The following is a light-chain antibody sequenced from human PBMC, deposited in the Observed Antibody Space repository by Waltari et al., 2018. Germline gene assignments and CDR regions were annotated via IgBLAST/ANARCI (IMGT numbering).Light chain of an antibody. Sequence: DIVLTQSPGTLSLSPGQRATLSCRASQSLSSHYLVWYQQRRGQPPTLLIYGASTRAAGVPRRFSGSGSGTEFTLTISSLEPEDFAVYFCQVYGTSPLVTFGGGTKVEIK. V-gene: IGKV3-20*01. CDR2: GAS. J-gene: IGKJ4*01. CDR1: QSLSSHY. CDR3: QVYGTSPLVT.